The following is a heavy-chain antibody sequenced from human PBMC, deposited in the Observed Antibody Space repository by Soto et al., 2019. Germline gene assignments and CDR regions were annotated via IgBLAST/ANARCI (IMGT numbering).Heavy chain of an antibody. CDR2: NQYRGST. J-gene: IGHJ4*02. CDR1: DDSITSGAYY. CDR3: AGMFWFRELLFDY. D-gene: IGHD3-10*01. V-gene: IGHV4-39*01. Sequence: HLQLQESGPGLVKPSETLSLTCTVSDDSITSGAYYWGLIRQPPGKGLEWIGTNQYRGSTYYNPSPKSRSPMALDTSKNQYLLRLSPVTAPSTAVYFLAGMFWFRELLFDYLGPGTLVTVSS.